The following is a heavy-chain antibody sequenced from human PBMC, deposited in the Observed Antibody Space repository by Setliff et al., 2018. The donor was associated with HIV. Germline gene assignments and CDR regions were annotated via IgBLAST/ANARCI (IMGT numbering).Heavy chain of an antibody. CDR1: GYSFTNYA. J-gene: IGHJ4*02. CDR3: ASYDSSGPH. V-gene: IGHV1-3*04. CDR2: INTGNGNT. Sequence: ASVQVSCKASGYSFTNYAMHWVRQAPGQRLEWMGWINTGNGNTKYSQKFQGRVTFTGDTSASTAYMEVSSLRSEDTAVYYCASYDSSGPHWGQGTLVTVSS. D-gene: IGHD3-22*01.